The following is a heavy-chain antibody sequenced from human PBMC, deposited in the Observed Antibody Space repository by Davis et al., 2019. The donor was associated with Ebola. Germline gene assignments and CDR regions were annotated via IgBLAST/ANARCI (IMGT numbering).Heavy chain of an antibody. CDR2: ISYDGSRR. J-gene: IGHJ4*02. CDR1: GFTFSSFG. CDR3: AKHIVATITGFDY. D-gene: IGHD5-12*01. V-gene: IGHV3-30*19. Sequence: GESLKISCAASGFTFSSFGMHWVRQAPGKGLEWVAVISYDGSRRYYADSVKGRFAISRDISKTTLYLQMNSLRAEDTAVYYCAKHIVATITGFDYWGQGTLVTVSS.